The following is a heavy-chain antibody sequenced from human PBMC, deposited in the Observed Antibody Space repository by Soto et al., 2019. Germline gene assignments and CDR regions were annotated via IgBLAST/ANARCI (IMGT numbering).Heavy chain of an antibody. V-gene: IGHV1-3*01. CDR2: INAGNGNT. D-gene: IGHD3-22*01. Sequence: QVQLVQSGAEVKKPGASVKVSCKASGYTFTSYAMHWVRQAPGQRLEWMGWINAGNGNTKYSQKFQGRVTITRDTSASTAYMEVGSRRSEDTAVYYCARLTYYYDSSGYRGGMDVWGQGTTVTVSS. CDR1: GYTFTSYA. CDR3: ARLTYYYDSSGYRGGMDV. J-gene: IGHJ6*02.